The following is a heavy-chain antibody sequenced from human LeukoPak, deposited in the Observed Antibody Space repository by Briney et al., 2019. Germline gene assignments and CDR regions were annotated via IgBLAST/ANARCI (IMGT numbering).Heavy chain of an antibody. V-gene: IGHV4-59*01. J-gene: IGHJ4*02. D-gene: IGHD3-3*01. CDR1: GGSISSYY. Sequence: SETLSLTCTVSGGSISSYYWSWIRQPPGKGLEWIGYIYYSGSTNYNPSLKSRVTISVDTSKNQFSLKLSSVTAADTAVYYCARDLRHPGFGVVVYYFDYWGQGTLVTVSS. CDR2: IYYSGST. CDR3: ARDLRHPGFGVVVYYFDY.